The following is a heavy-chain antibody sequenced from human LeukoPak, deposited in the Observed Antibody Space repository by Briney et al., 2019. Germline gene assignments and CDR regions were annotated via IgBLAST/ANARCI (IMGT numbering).Heavy chain of an antibody. V-gene: IGHV3-30*02. CDR3: AKDANFGAYYYYYYMDV. CDR1: GFTFSSYG. Sequence: PGGSLRLSCAASGFTFSSYGMHWVRQAPGKGLEWVAFIRYDGSNKYYADSVKGRFTISRDNSKNTLYLQMNSLRAEDTAVYYCAKDANFGAYYYYYYMDVWGKGTTVTVSS. J-gene: IGHJ6*03. CDR2: IRYDGSNK. D-gene: IGHD3-3*01.